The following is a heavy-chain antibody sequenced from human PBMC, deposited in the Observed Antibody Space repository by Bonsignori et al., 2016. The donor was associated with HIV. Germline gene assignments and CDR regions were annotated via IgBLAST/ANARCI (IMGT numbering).Heavy chain of an antibody. CDR3: ARHCSGGSCPYAFDI. D-gene: IGHD2-15*01. V-gene: IGHV5-51*01. CDR2: IYPGDSDT. J-gene: IGHJ3*02. Sequence: VRQMPGKGLEWMGIIYPGDSDTRYSPSFQGQVTISADKSISTAYLQWSSLKASDTAMYYCARHCSGGSCPYAFDIWGQGTMVTVSS.